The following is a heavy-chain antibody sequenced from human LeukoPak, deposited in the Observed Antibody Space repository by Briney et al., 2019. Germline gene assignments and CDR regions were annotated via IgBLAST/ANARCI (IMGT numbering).Heavy chain of an antibody. CDR2: IYPGDSDT. D-gene: IGHD6-19*01. CDR3: ARVSAVAGHRCDY. J-gene: IGHJ4*02. V-gene: IGHV5-51*01. Sequence: KVSCKGAGYSFTTYGSGWVRRMPGEGLEWMGIIYPGDSDTRYSPSFQGQVTISVDKSISTANLQWSSLKAWDTTMCYCARVSAVAGHRCDYWGQGTLVTVSS. CDR1: GYSFTTYG.